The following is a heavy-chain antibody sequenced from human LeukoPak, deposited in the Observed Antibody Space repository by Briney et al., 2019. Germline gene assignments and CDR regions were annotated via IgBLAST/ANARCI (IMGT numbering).Heavy chain of an antibody. V-gene: IGHV4-34*01. CDR1: GGSFSGYY. J-gene: IGHJ4*02. Sequence: SETLSLTCAVYGGSFSGYYWSWIRQPPGKGLEWIGSIYYGGYTYYNPSLKSRVTISVDTSKNQFSLKLSSVAAADTAIYYCQSRFLEWLLDYWGQGTLVTVSS. CDR3: QSRFLEWLLDY. CDR2: IYYGGYT. D-gene: IGHD3-3*01.